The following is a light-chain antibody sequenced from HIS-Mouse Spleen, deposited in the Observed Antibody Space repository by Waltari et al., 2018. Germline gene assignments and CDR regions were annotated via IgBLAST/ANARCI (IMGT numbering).Light chain of an antibody. CDR1: ALPTNY. CDR2: DDS. J-gene: IGLJ2*01. V-gene: IGLV3-10*01. Sequence: SYELTQPPSVSVSPGQTARITCTGDALPTNYAYWYQQKSGQAPVLVIYDDSKRPSGIPERFSGSSSGTMATLTISGAQVEDEADYYCYSTDSSGNHRVFGGGTKLTVL. CDR3: YSTDSSGNHRV.